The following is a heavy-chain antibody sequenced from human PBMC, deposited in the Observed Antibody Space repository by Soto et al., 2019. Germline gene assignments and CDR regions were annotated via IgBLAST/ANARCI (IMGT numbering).Heavy chain of an antibody. CDR3: AKGSSDYYDSSGLIDY. J-gene: IGHJ4*02. D-gene: IGHD3-22*01. CDR1: GFTFSSYG. CDR2: ISYEGNNK. Sequence: GGSLRLSCAASGFTFSSYGTHWVRQAPGKGLEWVAVISYEGNNKYYADSVKGRFTISRDNSKNTLYLQMNSLRAEDTAVYYCAKGSSDYYDSSGLIDYWGQGTLVTVSS. V-gene: IGHV3-30*18.